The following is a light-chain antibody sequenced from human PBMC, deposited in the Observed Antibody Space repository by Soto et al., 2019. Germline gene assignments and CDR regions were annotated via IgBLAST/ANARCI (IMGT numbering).Light chain of an antibody. CDR3: QPYNSDPWT. CDR2: KAF. CDR1: QSISGY. V-gene: IGKV1-5*03. Sequence: DIQMTQSPSTLSASVGDRVTVTCRASQSISGYLAWYQQKPGKAPNLLLYKAFSLESGLPSRFSGSGSGTEFTLTISSVQPDDFATYYRQPYNSDPWTFGPGNKVDIK. J-gene: IGKJ1*01.